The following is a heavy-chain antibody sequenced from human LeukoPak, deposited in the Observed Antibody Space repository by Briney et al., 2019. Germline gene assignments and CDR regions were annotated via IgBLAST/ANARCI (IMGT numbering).Heavy chain of an antibody. V-gene: IGHV1-2*02. J-gene: IGHJ4*02. CDR2: INPNNGDT. CDR1: GYTFTVYY. Sequence: ASVTVSCTASGYTFTVYYIHWVRQAPGQGPEWMGWINPNNGDTNYAQMFQGTVTMTRDTSITTAYMELSRLRSDDRAVYYWAREAHGSGTYHSDYWGQGTLVTVSS. CDR3: AREAHGSGTYHSDY. D-gene: IGHD3-10*01.